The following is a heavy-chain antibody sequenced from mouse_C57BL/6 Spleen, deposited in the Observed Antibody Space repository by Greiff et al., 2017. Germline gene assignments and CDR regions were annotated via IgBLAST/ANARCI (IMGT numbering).Heavy chain of an antibody. J-gene: IGHJ3*01. CDR1: GYTFTSYW. D-gene: IGHD3-2*02. V-gene: IGHV1-7*01. Sequence: QVHVKQSGAELAKPGASVKLSCKASGYTFTSYWMHWVKQRPGQGLEWIGYINPSSGYTKYNQKFKDKATLTADKSSSTAYMQLSSLTYEDSAVYYCTRLTDSSGTWFAYWGQGTLVTVSA. CDR2: INPSSGYT. CDR3: TRLTDSSGTWFAY.